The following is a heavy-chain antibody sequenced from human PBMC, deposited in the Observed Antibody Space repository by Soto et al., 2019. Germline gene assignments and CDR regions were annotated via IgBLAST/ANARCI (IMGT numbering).Heavy chain of an antibody. D-gene: IGHD3-3*01. J-gene: IGHJ4*02. V-gene: IGHV4-61*01. CDR3: ARDFAYFDS. CDR2: VYHTGRT. Sequence: RLPETLSLTCTVSGGSFKSGSYSWSWIRQPPGKGLEWIGYVYHTGRTSCNPSLKSRVSISMDTSKNQFSLNLDSVTAADTAVYFCARDFAYFDSWGQGTLVTVSS. CDR1: GGSFKSGSYS.